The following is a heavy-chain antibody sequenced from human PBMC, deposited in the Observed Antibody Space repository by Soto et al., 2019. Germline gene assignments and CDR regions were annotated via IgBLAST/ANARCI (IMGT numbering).Heavy chain of an antibody. Sequence: QVQLVQSGAEVRKPGASVKVSCKASGHTLASYDINWVRQATGQGLEWMGWMTPDSGDTGYAQKFQGRVTMTWDTSITTAYMELSSLRSDDTAVYYCAIDPFYGCFDSWGQGTVVTVSS. V-gene: IGHV1-8*01. CDR2: MTPDSGDT. CDR3: AIDPFYGCFDS. CDR1: GHTLASYD. D-gene: IGHD3-16*01. J-gene: IGHJ5*01.